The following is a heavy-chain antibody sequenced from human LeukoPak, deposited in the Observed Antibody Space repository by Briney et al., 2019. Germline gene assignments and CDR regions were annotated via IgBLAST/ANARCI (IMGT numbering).Heavy chain of an antibody. CDR1: GYTFTDYY. V-gene: IGHV1-69-2*01. CDR3: ATDQKGAFDF. Sequence: ASVNISCKVSGYTFTDYYIHWVQQAPGKGLEWMGLVHPEDDETEYAENFQGRITITADTSTDTIYMELSSLRSEDTAVYYCATDQKGAFDFWGQGTLVTVSS. CDR2: VHPEDDET. J-gene: IGHJ3*01.